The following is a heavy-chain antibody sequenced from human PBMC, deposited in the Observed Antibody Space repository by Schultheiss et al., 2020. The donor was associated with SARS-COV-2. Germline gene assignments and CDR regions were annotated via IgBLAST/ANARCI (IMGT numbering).Heavy chain of an antibody. V-gene: IGHV4-61*02. D-gene: IGHD4-17*01. J-gene: IGHJ4*02. CDR2: IYTSGST. CDR1: GGSISSGSYY. Sequence: SETLSLTCTVSGGSISSGSYYWSWIRQPAGKGLEWIGRIYTSGSTNYNPSLKSRVTISVDTSKNQFSLKLSSVTAADTAVYYCARDKRHGDYEFDYWGQGTLVTVSS. CDR3: ARDKRHGDYEFDY.